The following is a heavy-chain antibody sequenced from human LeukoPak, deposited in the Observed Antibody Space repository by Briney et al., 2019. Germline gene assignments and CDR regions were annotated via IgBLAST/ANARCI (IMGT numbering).Heavy chain of an antibody. CDR1: GVSISSYY. D-gene: IGHD3-22*01. CDR2: IYTSGST. CDR3: ARDSYYYDSSTYRVFDY. V-gene: IGHV4-4*07. Sequence: PSETLSLTCTVSGVSISSYYWSWIRQPAGKGLEWIGRIYTSGSTNSDPSLKSRVTMSVDTPKNQFSLNLSSVTAADTAVYYCARDSYYYDSSTYRVFDYWGQGTLVTVSS. J-gene: IGHJ4*02.